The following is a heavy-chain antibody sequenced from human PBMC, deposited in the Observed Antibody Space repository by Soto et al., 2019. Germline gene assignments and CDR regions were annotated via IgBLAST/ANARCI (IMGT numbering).Heavy chain of an antibody. CDR3: ARDDFGRNNRVFDP. CDR1: GDFISYYS. D-gene: IGHD4-17*01. J-gene: IGHJ5*02. CDR2: VYSTGTI. V-gene: IGHV4-4*07. Sequence: SETLSLTCTVSGDFISYYSCAWIRQSAWKGLEWIGRVYSTGTIFYNPSLKSRATMSVDTSKNQFSLKLTSVNAADTAVYYCARDDFGRNNRVFDPLGQGTLVTFCS.